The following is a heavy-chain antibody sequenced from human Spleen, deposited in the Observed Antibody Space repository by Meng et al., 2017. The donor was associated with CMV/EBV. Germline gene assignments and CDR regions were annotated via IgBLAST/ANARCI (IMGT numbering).Heavy chain of an antibody. D-gene: IGHD3-22*01. CDR1: SYAISSAFY. CDR2: IYHTGDT. Sequence: SETLSLTCSVSSYAISSAFYWGWIRQPPGKGLEWIGSIYHTGDTDYNSSLKSRVTMSVDTSENQFSLNLSSVTAADTAVYYCVRGPKNYYGSSGGYYFDYWGQGTLVTVSS. V-gene: IGHV4-38-2*02. J-gene: IGHJ4*02. CDR3: VRGPKNYYGSSGGYYFDY.